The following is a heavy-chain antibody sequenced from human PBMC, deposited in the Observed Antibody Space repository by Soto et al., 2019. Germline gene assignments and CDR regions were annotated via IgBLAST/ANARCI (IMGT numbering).Heavy chain of an antibody. D-gene: IGHD2-15*01. CDR2: ISWDGGST. CDR3: AKDMSVAAMNDYSYYYSMDV. J-gene: IGHJ6*02. CDR1: GFTFDDYT. Sequence: PGGSLRLSCAASGFTFDDYTMHWVRQAPGKGLEWVSLISWDGGSTYYADSVKGRFTISRDNSKNSLYLQMNSLRTEDTALYYCAKDMSVAAMNDYSYYYSMDVWGQGTTVTDSS. V-gene: IGHV3-43*01.